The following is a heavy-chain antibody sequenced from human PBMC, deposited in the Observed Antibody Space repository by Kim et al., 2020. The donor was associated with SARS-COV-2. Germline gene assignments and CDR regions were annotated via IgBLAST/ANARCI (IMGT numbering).Heavy chain of an antibody. CDR3: AGGRHWYANFDY. J-gene: IGHJ4*02. Sequence: RYSPSFQGQVTISADKSISTAYLQWSSLKASDTAMYYCAGGRHWYANFDYWGQGTLVTVSS. D-gene: IGHD3-16*01. V-gene: IGHV5-51*01.